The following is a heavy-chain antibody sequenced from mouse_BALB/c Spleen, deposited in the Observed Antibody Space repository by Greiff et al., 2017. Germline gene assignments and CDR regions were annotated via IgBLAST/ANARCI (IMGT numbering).Heavy chain of an antibody. CDR2: IWSGGST. D-gene: IGHD1-2*01. J-gene: IGHJ4*01. CDR3: ARDYTATYAMDY. Sequence: VQLKQSGPGLVQPSQSLSITCTVSGFSLTSYGVHWVRQSPGKGLEWLGVIWSGGSTDYNAAFISRLSISKDNSKSQVFFKMNSLQTDDTARYYCARDYTATYAMDYWGQGTSVTVSS. V-gene: IGHV2-2*01. CDR1: GFSLTSYG.